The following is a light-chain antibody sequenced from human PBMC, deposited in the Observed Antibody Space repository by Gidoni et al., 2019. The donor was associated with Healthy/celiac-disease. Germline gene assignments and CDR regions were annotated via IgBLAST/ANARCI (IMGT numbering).Light chain of an antibody. J-gene: IGLJ2*01. CDR1: NIGSKS. Sequence: SYVLTQPPSVSVPPGQTARITCGGNNIGSKSVHWYQQKPGQAPVLVVYDDSDRPSGIPGRFSGSNSGNTATLTISRVEAGDEADYYCQVWDSSSDHPVVFGGGTKLTVL. CDR2: DDS. V-gene: IGLV3-21*02. CDR3: QVWDSSSDHPVV.